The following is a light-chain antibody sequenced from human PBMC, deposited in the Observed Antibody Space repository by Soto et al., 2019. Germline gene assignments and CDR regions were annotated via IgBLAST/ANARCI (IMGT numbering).Light chain of an antibody. CDR3: SSYTSSSTVL. J-gene: IGLJ2*01. CDR1: SSDVGSYNY. CDR2: DVS. V-gene: IGLV2-14*01. Sequence: QSALTQPASVSGSPGQSITISCTGTSSDVGSYNYVAWYQQHPGKAPQLMIYDVSHRPSGVSDRFSGSKSGNTASLTISGLQTEDEADYFCSSYTSSSTVLFGGGTKLTVL.